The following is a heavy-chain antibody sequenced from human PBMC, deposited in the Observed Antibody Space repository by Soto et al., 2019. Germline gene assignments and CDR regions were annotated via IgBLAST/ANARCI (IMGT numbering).Heavy chain of an antibody. Sequence: QVQLQESGPGLVKPSETLSLTCAVSGGSISSYYWSWIRQPPGKGLEWIGYFYYRRSTNYNPSLTSRVTTSVDTSKSQFSLKLSSVPAADTAVYYCARGALNTYFDYWGQGTLVNVSS. J-gene: IGHJ4*02. V-gene: IGHV4-59*01. CDR1: GGSISSYY. CDR2: FYYRRST. CDR3: ARGALNTYFDY.